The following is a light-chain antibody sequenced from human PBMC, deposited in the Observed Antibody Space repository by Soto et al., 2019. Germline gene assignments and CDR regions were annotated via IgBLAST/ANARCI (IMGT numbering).Light chain of an antibody. Sequence: QSVLTQPPSLSAAPGQKVSISCSGSSSNVGINDVSWYQHVPGTAPRLLIYDSYKRPSGIPDRFSGSKSGTSATLGITGLQTGDEGDYYCATWDTSQRGVIFGGGTKLTVL. CDR3: ATWDTSQRGVI. V-gene: IGLV1-51*01. CDR2: DSY. J-gene: IGLJ2*01. CDR1: SSNVGIND.